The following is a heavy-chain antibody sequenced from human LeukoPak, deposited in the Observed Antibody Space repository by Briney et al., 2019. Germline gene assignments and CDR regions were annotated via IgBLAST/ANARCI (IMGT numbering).Heavy chain of an antibody. D-gene: IGHD2-8*01. CDR1: TCTSSGHW. Sequence: GGSLRLSCAASTCTSSGHWMSWVRQAPGKGLEWVANIEEDGSEKYYLDSVKGRFTISRDNAKSSLHLQINSLRVEDTAVYYCARNSFAELMLLGSAYGMDVWGQGTTVTVSS. J-gene: IGHJ6*02. V-gene: IGHV3-7*01. CDR3: ARNSFAELMLLGSAYGMDV. CDR2: IEEDGSEK.